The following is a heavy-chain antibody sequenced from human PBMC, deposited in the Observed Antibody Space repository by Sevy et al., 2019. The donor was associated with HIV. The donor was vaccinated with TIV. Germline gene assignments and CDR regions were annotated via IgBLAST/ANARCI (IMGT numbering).Heavy chain of an antibody. D-gene: IGHD2-8*02. CDR2: IRHDGSDE. CDR1: GFTFNNYD. Sequence: GGSLRLSCAASGFTFNNYDMHWVRQAPGKGLEWVTSIRHDGSDEYYTDSVKGRFTISRDNSKNTVYLQMNSLRAEDTAVYYCARDRKVLLVVYAIPFDVFDIWGQGTMVTVSS. V-gene: IGHV3-30*02. CDR3: ARDRKVLLVVYAIPFDVFDI. J-gene: IGHJ3*02.